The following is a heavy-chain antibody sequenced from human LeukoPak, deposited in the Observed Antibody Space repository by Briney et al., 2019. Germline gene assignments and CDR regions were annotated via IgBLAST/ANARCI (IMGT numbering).Heavy chain of an antibody. J-gene: IGHJ6*03. CDR1: GYTFTSYD. Sequence: SVKVSCKASGYTFTSYDINWVRQATGQGLEWMGWMNPNSGNTGYAQKFQGRVTITRNTSISTAYMELSSLRSEDTAVYYCARGGYDFWSGYSRFGALYYMDVWGKGTTVTVSS. CDR2: MNPNSGNT. CDR3: ARGGYDFWSGYSRFGALYYMDV. D-gene: IGHD3-3*01. V-gene: IGHV1-8*03.